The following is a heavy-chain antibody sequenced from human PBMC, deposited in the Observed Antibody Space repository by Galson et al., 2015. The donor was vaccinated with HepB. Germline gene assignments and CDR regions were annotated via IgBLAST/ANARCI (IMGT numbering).Heavy chain of an antibody. CDR2: IWYDGSIE. CDR1: GFTFSTYA. V-gene: IGHV3-33*08. Sequence: SLRLSCAASGFTFSTYAMSWVRQAPGKGLEWVAVIWYDGSIEYYRDSVRGRFTVSRDNSRNTLYLQMSSLRAEDTSVYYRARDLGFGLDYWGQGTLVIVSS. J-gene: IGHJ4*02. D-gene: IGHD3-16*01. CDR3: ARDLGFGLDY.